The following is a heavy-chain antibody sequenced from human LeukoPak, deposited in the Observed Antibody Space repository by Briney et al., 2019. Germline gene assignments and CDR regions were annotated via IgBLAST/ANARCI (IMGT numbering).Heavy chain of an antibody. Sequence: SETLSLTCTVSGGSISSSSYYWGWIRPPPGKGLEWIGSIYYSGSTYYNPSLKSRVTISVDTSKNQFSLKLSSVTAADTAVYYCARETTTGSGSYYNEDWGQGTLVTVSS. V-gene: IGHV4-39*02. J-gene: IGHJ4*02. D-gene: IGHD3-10*01. CDR1: GGSISSSSYY. CDR3: ARETTTGSGSYYNED. CDR2: IYYSGST.